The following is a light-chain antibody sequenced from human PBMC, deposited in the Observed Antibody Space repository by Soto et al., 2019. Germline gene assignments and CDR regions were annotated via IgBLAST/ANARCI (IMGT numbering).Light chain of an antibody. CDR3: QHYDDYSGFT. Sequence: EIVLTQSPGTLSLSPGERATLSCRASQSVSSSSLSWLQQKPGQSPRLLIYGASIRATGIPDRFSGSGSGTDFTLTIRRLEPEDFASYFCQHYDDYSGFTFGPGTKVDLK. J-gene: IGKJ3*01. V-gene: IGKV3-20*01. CDR2: GAS. CDR1: QSVSSSS.